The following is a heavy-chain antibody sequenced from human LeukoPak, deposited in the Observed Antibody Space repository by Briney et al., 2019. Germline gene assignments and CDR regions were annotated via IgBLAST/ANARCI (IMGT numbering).Heavy chain of an antibody. CDR3: ARGDSSGWYEGYDY. J-gene: IGHJ4*02. CDR1: GGSFSGYY. Sequence: SETLSLTCAVYGGSFSGYYWSWIRQPPGKGLEWIGEINHSGSTNYNPSLKSRVTISVDTSKNQFSLKLSSVTAADTAVYYCARGDSSGWYEGYDYWGQGTLVTVSS. D-gene: IGHD6-19*01. CDR2: INHSGST. V-gene: IGHV4-34*01.